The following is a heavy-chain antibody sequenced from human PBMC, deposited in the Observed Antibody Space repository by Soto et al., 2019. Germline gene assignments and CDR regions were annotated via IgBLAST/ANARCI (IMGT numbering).Heavy chain of an antibody. CDR1: GFTFISYG. CDR2: ILYDGSNK. V-gene: IGHV3-30*18. J-gene: IGHJ4*02. Sequence: QVQLVESGGGVVQPGRSLRLSCVASGFTFISYGMHWVRQAPGKGLEWVAVILYDGSNKYYADSVKGRFTISRDNSKNTLYLQMNSLRAEDTAVYYCAKDQEAGTTFVDYWGQGTLVTVSS. D-gene: IGHD1-7*01. CDR3: AKDQEAGTTFVDY.